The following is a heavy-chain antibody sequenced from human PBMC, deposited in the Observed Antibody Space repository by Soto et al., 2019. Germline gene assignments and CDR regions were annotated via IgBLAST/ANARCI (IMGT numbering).Heavy chain of an antibody. CDR1: GFTFSSYA. D-gene: IGHD3-10*01. V-gene: IGHV3-23*01. CDR2: ISGSGGST. Sequence: PGGSLRLSCAASGFTFSSYAMSWVRQAPGKGLEWVSAISGSGGSTYYADSVKGRFTISRGNSKNTLYLQMNSLRAEDTAVYYCAKDHVYYGSGSYYSKLKFDYWGQGTLVTVSS. J-gene: IGHJ4*02. CDR3: AKDHVYYGSGSYYSKLKFDY.